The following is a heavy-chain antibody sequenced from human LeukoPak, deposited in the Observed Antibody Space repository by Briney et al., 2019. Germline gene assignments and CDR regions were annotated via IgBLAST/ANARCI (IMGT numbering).Heavy chain of an antibody. D-gene: IGHD2/OR15-2a*01. J-gene: IGHJ4*02. CDR1: GGSFSGYY. V-gene: IGHV4-34*01. CDR2: INHSGST. Sequence: PSETLSLTCAVYGGSFSGYYWSWIRQPPGKGLEWIGEINHSGSTNYNPSLKSRVTISVDTSKNQFSLKLSSVTAADTAVYYCAMHLSYWGQGTLVTVSS. CDR3: AMHLSY.